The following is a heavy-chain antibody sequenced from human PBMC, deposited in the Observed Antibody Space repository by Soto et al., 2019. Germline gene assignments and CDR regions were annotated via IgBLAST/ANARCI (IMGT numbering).Heavy chain of an antibody. CDR1: GGTFSSYT. Sequence: QVQLVQSGAEVKKPGSSVKVSCKASGGTFSSYTISWVRQAPGQGLEWMGRILPVLGIANYPQTFQGRVTITEDKYTKTAYMELGSLRSEDTPGYDCAGGAGVPAANFGYWGQGTLVTVSS. CDR2: ILPVLGIA. V-gene: IGHV1-69*02. J-gene: IGHJ4*02. D-gene: IGHD2-2*01. CDR3: AGGAGVPAANFGY.